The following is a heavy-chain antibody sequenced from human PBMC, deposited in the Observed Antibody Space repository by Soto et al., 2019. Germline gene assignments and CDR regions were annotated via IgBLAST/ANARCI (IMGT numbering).Heavy chain of an antibody. CDR3: ARGGIEYYDFWERAFDI. Sequence: SXTLSLTCAVYGGSFSGYYWSWIRQPPGEGLEWIGEINHSGSTNYNPSLKSRVTISVDTSKNQFSLKLSSVTAADTAVHYCARGGIEYYDFWERAFDIWGQGTMVTVSS. J-gene: IGHJ3*02. D-gene: IGHD3-3*01. CDR1: GGSFSGYY. CDR2: INHSGST. V-gene: IGHV4-34*01.